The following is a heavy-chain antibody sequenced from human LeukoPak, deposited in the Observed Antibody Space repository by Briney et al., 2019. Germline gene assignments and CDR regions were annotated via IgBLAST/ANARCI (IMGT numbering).Heavy chain of an antibody. CDR2: IYYSGST. V-gene: IGHV4-39*07. J-gene: IGHJ4*02. D-gene: IGHD6-19*01. CDR3: ARDPIAVAGTGFDY. CDR1: GGSFSSYY. Sequence: SETLSLTCAVYGGSFSSYYWGWIRQPPGKGLEWIGSIYYSGSTYYNPSLKSRVTISVDTSKNQFSLKLSSVTAADTAVYYCARDPIAVAGTGFDYWGQGTLVTVSS.